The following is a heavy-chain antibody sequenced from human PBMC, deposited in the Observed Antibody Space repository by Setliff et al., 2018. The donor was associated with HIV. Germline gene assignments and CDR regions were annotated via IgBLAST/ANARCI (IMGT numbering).Heavy chain of an antibody. CDR2: INAGNGNT. CDR3: ARGATHYNFWTAPPPLDY. D-gene: IGHD3-3*01. Sequence: ASVKVSCKASGYPFTSYAIHWVRQAPGQRLEWMGWINAGNGNTKYSQEFQGRVTITRDTSASTAYLELSSLKSEDMAVYYCARGATHYNFWTAPPPLDYWGQGTPVTVSS. J-gene: IGHJ4*02. V-gene: IGHV1-3*03. CDR1: GYPFTSYA.